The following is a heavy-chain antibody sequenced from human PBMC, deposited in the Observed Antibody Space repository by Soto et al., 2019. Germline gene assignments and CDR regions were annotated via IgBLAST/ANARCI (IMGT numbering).Heavy chain of an antibody. J-gene: IGHJ5*02. CDR3: ARLCSITSCLLSRIDP. CDR1: GYTFTSYG. Sequence: ASVKVSCKASGYTFTSYGIHWVRQAPGQRLEWMGWINAANGDTKYSPKFQGRVTITRDTSASTAYMELSSLRSEDTAVYYCARLCSITSCLLSRIDPWGQGTLVTVSS. D-gene: IGHD2-2*01. V-gene: IGHV1-3*01. CDR2: INAANGDT.